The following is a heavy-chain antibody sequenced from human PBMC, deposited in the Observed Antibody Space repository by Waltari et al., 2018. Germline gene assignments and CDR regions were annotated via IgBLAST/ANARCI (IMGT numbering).Heavy chain of an antibody. J-gene: IGHJ4*02. V-gene: IGHV3-9*01. CDR2: ISWNSGSI. D-gene: IGHD1-26*01. CDR3: AKDIGELPSGVFDY. CDR1: GFTFDDYA. Sequence: EVQLVESGGGLVQTGRSLRLSCAASGFTFDDYAMHWVRQAPGKGLEWVSGISWNSGSIGYADSVKGRFTISRDNAKNSLYLQMNSLRAEDTALYYCAKDIGELPSGVFDYWGQGTLVTVSS.